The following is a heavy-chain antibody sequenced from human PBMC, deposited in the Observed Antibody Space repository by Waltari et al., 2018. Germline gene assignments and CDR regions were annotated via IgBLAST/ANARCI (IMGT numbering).Heavy chain of an antibody. CDR1: GGPFSSYA. Sequence: QVQLVQSGAEVKKPGSSVKVSCKASGGPFSSYAISWVRQAPGQGLEWMGGIIPIFGTANYAQKFQGRVTITADKSTSTAYMELSSLRSEDTAVYYCASGAEVWELPTLYYCDYWGQGTLVTVSS. CDR3: ASGAEVWELPTLYYCDY. J-gene: IGHJ4*02. CDR2: IIPIFGTA. D-gene: IGHD1-26*01. V-gene: IGHV1-69*14.